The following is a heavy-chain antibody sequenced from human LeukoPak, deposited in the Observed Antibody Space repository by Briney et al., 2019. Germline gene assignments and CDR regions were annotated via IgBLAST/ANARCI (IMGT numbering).Heavy chain of an antibody. CDR2: ISGSGGGT. Sequence: GGSLRLSCAASGFTFSSYAMSWVRQAPGKGLEWVSGISGSGGGTYYADSLRGRFTISRDNSKNTLHLQMNSLRADDRAVYYCAKGGSGDIVVVAATRNDYWGQGTLVTVSS. J-gene: IGHJ4*02. CDR3: AKGGSGDIVVVAATRNDY. CDR1: GFTFSSYA. V-gene: IGHV3-23*01. D-gene: IGHD2-15*01.